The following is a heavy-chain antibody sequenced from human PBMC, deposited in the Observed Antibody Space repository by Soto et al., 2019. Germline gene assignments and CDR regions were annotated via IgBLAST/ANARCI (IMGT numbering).Heavy chain of an antibody. CDR1: GYTFIDYY. V-gene: IGHV1-2*02. CDR2: ISPRSGGT. J-gene: IGHJ4*02. D-gene: IGHD3-9*01. CDR3: ARPPGYISDWYYFDL. Sequence: ASVKVSCKASGYTFIDYYMHWVRQTPGQGFEWMGRISPRSGGTNYAQKFQGRVTMTWDTSLNTAYMELSSLISEDTAVYYCARPPGYISDWYYFDLWGQGTLVTVSS.